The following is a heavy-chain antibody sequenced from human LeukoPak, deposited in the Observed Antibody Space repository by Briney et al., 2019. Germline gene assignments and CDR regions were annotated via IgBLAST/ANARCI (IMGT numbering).Heavy chain of an antibody. Sequence: PGGALRLSCEASGFNFNAVWRSWVRQAPGKGLYWVGRIKSKSKPGGGATDFAASVKGRFTISRDESKDTLYLQMTSLKTEDTAVYYCATFNRRDSFDFWGQGAMVTVSS. CDR2: IKSKSKPGGGAT. J-gene: IGHJ3*01. CDR3: ATFNRRDSFDF. CDR1: GFNFNAVW. V-gene: IGHV3-15*01.